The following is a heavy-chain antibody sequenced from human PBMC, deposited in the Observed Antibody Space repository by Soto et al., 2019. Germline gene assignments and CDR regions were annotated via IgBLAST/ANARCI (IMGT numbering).Heavy chain of an antibody. CDR1: GFSLNTSGVG. CDR3: AQGGSGMDV. V-gene: IGHV2-5*01. D-gene: IGHD3-16*01. Sequence: QITLRASGPTLVTPTHTLTLTCNFSGFSLNTSGVGVLWINQPPGTDLEWLALIYWNGDKRYNPSLKNRLTITKETAKDQVFLKMTDTDPVDTCTYYCAQGGSGMDVCGPGTTVTVSS. CDR2: IYWNGDK. J-gene: IGHJ6*02.